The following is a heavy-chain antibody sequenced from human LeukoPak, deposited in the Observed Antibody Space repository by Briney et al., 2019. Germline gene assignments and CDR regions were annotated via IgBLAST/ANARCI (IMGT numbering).Heavy chain of an antibody. CDR1: GFSFSSYW. CDR3: AKDPGNYDSSGYYYFDY. CDR2: IKQDGSEK. Sequence: GGSLRLSCAASGFSFSSYWMSWVRQAPGKGLEWVANIKQDGSEKYYVDSVKGRFTISRDNAENSLYLQMNSLRAEDTAVYYCAKDPGNYDSSGYYYFDYWGQGTLVTVSS. D-gene: IGHD3-22*01. V-gene: IGHV3-7*03. J-gene: IGHJ4*02.